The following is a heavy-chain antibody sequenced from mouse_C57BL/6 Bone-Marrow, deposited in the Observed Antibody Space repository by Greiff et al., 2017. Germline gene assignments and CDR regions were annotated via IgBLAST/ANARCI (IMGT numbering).Heavy chain of an antibody. J-gene: IGHJ2*01. CDR1: GFNIKDDY. CDR3: TNYDGYYGY. D-gene: IGHD2-3*01. V-gene: IGHV14-4*01. Sequence: EVQLQQSGAELVRPGASVKLSCTASGFNIKDDYMHWVKQRPEQGLEWIGWIDPENGDTEYASKFQGKATITADTSSNTAYLQLSSRTSEDTAVYYCTNYDGYYGYWGQGTTLTVSS. CDR2: IDPENGDT.